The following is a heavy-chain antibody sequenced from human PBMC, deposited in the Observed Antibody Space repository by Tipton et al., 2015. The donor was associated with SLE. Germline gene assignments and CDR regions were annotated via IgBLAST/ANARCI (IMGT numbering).Heavy chain of an antibody. Sequence: RSLRLSCAASGFTFRSFGMHWVRQAPGKGLEWVAVISYDGSKIYYVDSVKGRFTISRDNSKNTLYLQMNSLRAEDTAVYYCARRYSWDYYGMDVWGQGTTVTVSS. V-gene: IGHV3-30*03. CDR3: ARRYSWDYYGMDV. D-gene: IGHD1-1*01. CDR2: ISYDGSKI. J-gene: IGHJ6*02. CDR1: GFTFRSFG.